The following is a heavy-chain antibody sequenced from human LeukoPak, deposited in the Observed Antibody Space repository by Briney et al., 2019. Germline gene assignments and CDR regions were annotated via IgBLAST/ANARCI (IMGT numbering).Heavy chain of an antibody. D-gene: IGHD1-26*01. Sequence: GGALRLSCAASGFTFSTYTMHWGRQAPGKGLEWVTFISYDGGKKYTADSVKGRVTISRDNSKNTLYLQMDNLRTEDTAVYYCATSHPLHYSGSYEPFDYWGQGTLVTVPS. J-gene: IGHJ4*02. CDR2: ISYDGGKK. CDR3: ATSHPLHYSGSYEPFDY. V-gene: IGHV3-30-3*01. CDR1: GFTFSTYT.